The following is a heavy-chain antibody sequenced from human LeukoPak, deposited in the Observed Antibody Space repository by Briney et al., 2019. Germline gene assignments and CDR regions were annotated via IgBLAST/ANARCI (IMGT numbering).Heavy chain of an antibody. CDR3: AKDSPGIVVVPAALLYYFDY. CDR2: ISGSGSST. CDR1: GFTFSSYA. J-gene: IGHJ4*02. D-gene: IGHD2-2*01. Sequence: GGSLRLSCAASGFTFSSYAMSWVRQAPGKGLEWVSAISGSGSSTYYADSVKGRFTISRDNSKNTLYLQMNSLRAEDTAVYYCAKDSPGIVVVPAALLYYFDYWGQGTLVTVSS. V-gene: IGHV3-23*01.